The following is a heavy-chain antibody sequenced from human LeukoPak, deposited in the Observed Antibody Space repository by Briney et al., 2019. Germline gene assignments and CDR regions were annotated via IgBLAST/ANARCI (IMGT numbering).Heavy chain of an antibody. CDR1: GFTFSSSA. V-gene: IGHV3-23*01. Sequence: PGGSLRLSCAVSGFTFSSSAMSWVRRAPGKGLEWVSAISGNGVSTYYADSVKGRFTISRDNSKNTLSLQMNSLRAEDTAVYYCAKPPLGVVTGWYFDLWGRGTLVTVSS. J-gene: IGHJ2*01. D-gene: IGHD4-23*01. CDR3: AKPPLGVVTGWYFDL. CDR2: ISGNGVST.